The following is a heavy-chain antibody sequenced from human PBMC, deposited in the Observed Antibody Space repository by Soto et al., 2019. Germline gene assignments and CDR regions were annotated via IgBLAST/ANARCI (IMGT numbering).Heavy chain of an antibody. D-gene: IGHD4-17*01. Sequence: SETLSLTCTVSGGSVSSGPHYWSWIRQPPGKGLEWIGYISYSGSTYFNPSLKSRVTFSVDTSKNQFSLNLTSVTTADTAVYYCARVDYADYVFDFWGQGTLVTVSS. V-gene: IGHV4-61*01. CDR1: GGSVSSGPHY. CDR2: ISYSGST. J-gene: IGHJ4*02. CDR3: ARVDYADYVFDF.